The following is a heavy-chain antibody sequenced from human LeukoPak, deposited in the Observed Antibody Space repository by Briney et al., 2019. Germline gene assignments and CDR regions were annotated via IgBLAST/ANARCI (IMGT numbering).Heavy chain of an antibody. D-gene: IGHD6-6*01. V-gene: IGHV4-39*07. CDR1: GGSISSSSYY. J-gene: IGHJ6*03. CDR3: AREGQLVSHYYYYYYMDV. CDR2: IYYSGST. Sequence: SETLSLTCTVSGGSISSSSYYWGWIRQPPGKGLEWIGNIYYSGSTYYNPSLKSRVTISVDTSKNQFSLKLSSVTAADTAVYYCAREGQLVSHYYYYYYMDVWGKGTTVTVSS.